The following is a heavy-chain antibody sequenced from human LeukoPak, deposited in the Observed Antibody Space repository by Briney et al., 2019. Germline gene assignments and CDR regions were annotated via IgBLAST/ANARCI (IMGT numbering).Heavy chain of an antibody. V-gene: IGHV4-59*01. CDR1: GGSISSYY. CDR3: ARVYSYGYNLEYYFDY. D-gene: IGHD5-18*01. CDR2: IYYSGST. J-gene: IGHJ4*02. Sequence: SETLSLTCTVSGGSISSYYWSWIRQPPGKGLEWVGYIYYSGSTNYNPSLKSRVTISVDTSKSQFSLKLSSVTAADTAVYYCARVYSYGYNLEYYFDYWGQGTLVTVSS.